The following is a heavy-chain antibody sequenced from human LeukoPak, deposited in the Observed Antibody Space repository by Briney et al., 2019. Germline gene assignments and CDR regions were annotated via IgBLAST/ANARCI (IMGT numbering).Heavy chain of an antibody. CDR3: ARGDWLDY. V-gene: IGHV1-18*04. J-gene: IGHJ4*02. D-gene: IGHD3/OR15-3a*01. CDR2: ISTYNGNT. CDR1: GYSFTSYW. Sequence: GESLKISCKGSGYSFTSYWIGWVRQMPGKGLEWMGWISTYNGNTNYAQKLQGRVTTTTDTSTSTAYMEVRSLRSDDTAVYYCARGDWLDYWGQGTLVTVSS.